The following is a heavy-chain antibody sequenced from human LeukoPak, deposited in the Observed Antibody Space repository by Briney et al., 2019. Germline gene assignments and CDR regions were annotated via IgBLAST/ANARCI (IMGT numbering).Heavy chain of an antibody. Sequence: ASVKASCKASGYTFTSYGISWVRQAPGQGLEWMGWISAYNGNTNYAQKLQGRVTMTTDTSTSTAYMELRSLRSDDTAVYYCARAPYCSGGSCYSGDFDYWGQGTLVTVFS. CDR2: ISAYNGNT. D-gene: IGHD2-15*01. J-gene: IGHJ4*02. CDR3: ARAPYCSGGSCYSGDFDY. CDR1: GYTFTSYG. V-gene: IGHV1-18*01.